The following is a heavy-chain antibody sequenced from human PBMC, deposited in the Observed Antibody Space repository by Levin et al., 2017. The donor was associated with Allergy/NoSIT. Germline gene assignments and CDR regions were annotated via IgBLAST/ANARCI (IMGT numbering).Heavy chain of an antibody. Sequence: GGSLRLSCAASGFTVSSHYMSWVRQAPGKGLEWVSIIYSGGSTYYADSVKGRFTISRDNSKNTLYLQMNSLRADDSAVYYCARARNYGDYDAFDIWGLGTMVTVSS. D-gene: IGHD4-17*01. CDR1: GFTVSSHY. CDR3: ARARNYGDYDAFDI. J-gene: IGHJ3*02. V-gene: IGHV3-53*01. CDR2: IYSGGST.